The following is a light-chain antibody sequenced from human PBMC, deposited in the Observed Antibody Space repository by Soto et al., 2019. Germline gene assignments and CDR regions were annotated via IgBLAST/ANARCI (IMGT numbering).Light chain of an antibody. CDR3: SSYTWSRTLDR. Sequence: QSALTQPASVSGSPGQSITISCTGTSSDVGSYNYVSWYQQHPGKAPKLMIYDVSNRPSGVSNRLSGSKSGNRASLSISGLQAEEEADYYCSSYTWSRTLDRFGTGTKLTV. J-gene: IGLJ1*01. V-gene: IGLV2-14*01. CDR1: SSDVGSYNY. CDR2: DVS.